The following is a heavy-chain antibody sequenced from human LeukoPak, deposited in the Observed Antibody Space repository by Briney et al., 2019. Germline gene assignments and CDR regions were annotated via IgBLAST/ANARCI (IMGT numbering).Heavy chain of an antibody. Sequence: GASVKVSCKASGYTFTGYYMHWVRQAPGQGLEWMGWINPNSGGTNYAQKFQGRVTMTRDTSISTAYMELSRLRSDDTAVYYCARVPVYNWNDGDFDYWGQGTLVTVSS. J-gene: IGHJ4*02. CDR3: ARVPVYNWNDGDFDY. CDR2: INPNSGGT. CDR1: GYTFTGYY. D-gene: IGHD1-20*01. V-gene: IGHV1-2*02.